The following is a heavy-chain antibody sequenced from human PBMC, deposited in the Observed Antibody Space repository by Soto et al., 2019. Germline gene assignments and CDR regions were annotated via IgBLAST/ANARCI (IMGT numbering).Heavy chain of an antibody. D-gene: IGHD5-18*01. Sequence: QVQLVESGGGVVQPGRSLKLSCADSGFTFSSYAMHWVRQAPGKGLEWVAIISYDGSIKYYADSVKGRFTISRDNSKNPLFLQMNSLRAEDTAVYYCARDPSGYGYDYWGQGTLVTVSS. J-gene: IGHJ4*02. CDR1: GFTFSSYA. CDR2: ISYDGSIK. V-gene: IGHV3-30*04. CDR3: ARDPSGYGYDY.